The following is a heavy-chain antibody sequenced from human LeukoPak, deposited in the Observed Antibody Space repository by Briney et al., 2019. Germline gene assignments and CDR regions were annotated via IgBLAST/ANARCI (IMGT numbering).Heavy chain of an antibody. V-gene: IGHV1-2*02. CDR2: INPNSGGT. CDR1: GYTFTGYY. CDR3: ARYMTTVVRPYYYGMDV. J-gene: IGHJ6*02. D-gene: IGHD4-23*01. Sequence: ASVKVSCKASGYTFTGYYMHWVRQAPGQGLEWMGWINPNSGGTNYAQKFQGRVTMIRDTSISTAYMELSRLRSDDTAVYYCARYMTTVVRPYYYGMDVWGQGTTVTVSS.